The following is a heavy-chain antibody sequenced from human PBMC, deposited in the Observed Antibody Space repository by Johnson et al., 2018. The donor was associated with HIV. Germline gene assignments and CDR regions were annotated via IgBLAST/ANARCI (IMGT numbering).Heavy chain of an antibody. J-gene: IGHJ3*01. Sequence: EMQLVESGGGLVQPGGSLRLSCAASGFTVSSNYMNWVRQAPGKGLEWVSIIYSGGSTYYADSVKGRFTISRDSSKNTVYLQMNNLRAEDTAVYNCARGVRGVIIDWGQGTMVAVSS. CDR3: ARGVRGVIID. V-gene: IGHV3-66*01. D-gene: IGHD3-10*01. CDR2: IYSGGST. CDR1: GFTVSSNY.